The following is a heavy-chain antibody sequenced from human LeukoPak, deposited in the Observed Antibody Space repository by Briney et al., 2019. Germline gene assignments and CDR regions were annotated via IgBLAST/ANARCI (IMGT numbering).Heavy chain of an antibody. Sequence: SGFXXSDYYMSWIRQAPGKGLEWVSYISSSGSTIYYADSVKGRFTISRDNAKNSLYLQMNSLRAEDTAVYYCARPDYYDSSGYLNYWGQGTLVTVSS. D-gene: IGHD3-22*01. V-gene: IGHV3-11*01. CDR2: ISSSGSTI. J-gene: IGHJ4*02. CDR3: ARPDYYDSSGYLNY. CDR1: GFXXSDYY.